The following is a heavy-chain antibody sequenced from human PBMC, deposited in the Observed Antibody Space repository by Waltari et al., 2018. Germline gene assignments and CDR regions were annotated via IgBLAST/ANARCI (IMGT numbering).Heavy chain of an antibody. D-gene: IGHD5-18*01. CDR1: GFSFGGYA. J-gene: IGHJ5*01. V-gene: IGHV3-23*01. CDR2: ISGSGSST. CDR3: AKDSRGYTPSPGDS. Sequence: EVQLLQSGGGLVQPGGSLRLSCATSGFSFGGYAMAWVRQAPGEGLEGVSTISGSGSSTFYADSVRGRFTISRDNARNTVFLEMNSLRVDDTAFYYCAKDSRGYTPSPGDSWGQGTQVTVS.